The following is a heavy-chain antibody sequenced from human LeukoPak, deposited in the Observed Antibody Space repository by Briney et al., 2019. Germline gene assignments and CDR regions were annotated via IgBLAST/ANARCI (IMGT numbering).Heavy chain of an antibody. V-gene: IGHV4-4*02. CDR2: IYHSGST. D-gene: IGHD3-16*01. CDR3: AREGYYDYVWGSSKQAYYYYMDV. CDR1: GGSVSSSNW. Sequence: SETLSLTCAVSGGSVSSSNWWSWVRQPPGKGLEWIGEIYHSGSTNYNPSLKSRVTISVDKSKNQFSLKLSSVTAADTAVYYCAREGYYDYVWGSSKQAYYYYMDVWGKGTTVTVSS. J-gene: IGHJ6*03.